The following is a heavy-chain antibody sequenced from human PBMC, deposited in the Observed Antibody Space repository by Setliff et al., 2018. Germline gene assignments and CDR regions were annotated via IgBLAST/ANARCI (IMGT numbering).Heavy chain of an antibody. J-gene: IGHJ5*02. CDR2: VFVDGST. Sequence: SETLSLTCTVSGGSISGYYWTWIRQPAGKGLEWIGRVFVDGSTNYNPSLKSRVTMSVDTSKNQFSLKLTSVTAADPAIYYCARDTSSDWAAWFDPWSQGILVTVSS. CDR3: ARDTSSDWAAWFDP. D-gene: IGHD3-22*01. CDR1: GGSISGYY. V-gene: IGHV4-4*07.